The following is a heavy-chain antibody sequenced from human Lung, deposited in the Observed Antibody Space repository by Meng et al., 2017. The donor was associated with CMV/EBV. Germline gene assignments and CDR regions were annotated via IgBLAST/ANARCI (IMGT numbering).Heavy chain of an antibody. V-gene: IGHV6-1*01. Sequence: GARVSSDSAAWTWLRQSPSRGLEWLGKTYYRSKWYNDYAESVKGRITIYADTSKNQFSLQLISVTPEDTAVYYCAGGGGYTSGWYDYWGQGTLVTVSS. CDR1: GARVSSDSAA. CDR2: TYYRSKWYN. J-gene: IGHJ4*02. CDR3: AGGGGYTSGWYDY. D-gene: IGHD6-19*01.